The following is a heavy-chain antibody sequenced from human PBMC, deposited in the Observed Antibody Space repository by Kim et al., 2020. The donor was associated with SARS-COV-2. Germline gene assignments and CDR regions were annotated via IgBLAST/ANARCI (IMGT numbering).Heavy chain of an antibody. CDR3: ARGKRVVVAATRAPLDV. V-gene: IGHV4-34*01. Sequence: LKSRVTIAVDTSKNQFSLKRSSVTAADTAVYYCARGKRVVVAATRAPLDVWGQGTTVTVSS. J-gene: IGHJ6*02. D-gene: IGHD2-15*01.